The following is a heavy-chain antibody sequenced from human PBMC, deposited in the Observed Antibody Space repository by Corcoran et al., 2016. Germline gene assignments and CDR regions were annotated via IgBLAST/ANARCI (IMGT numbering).Heavy chain of an antibody. D-gene: IGHD1-1*01. CDR2: LKEDGSES. Sequence: EVQLVESGGGLVQPGGSLRLSCAASGFTFVGHWMTWVRQAPGKGLEWVANLKEDGSESYYVDSVRGRFTISRDNAKNSLFLHMNSLRAEDTAVYYWAGEWAVAGRTYFDCWGQGTLVTVSS. CDR1: GFTFVGHW. V-gene: IGHV3-7*03. J-gene: IGHJ4*02. CDR3: AGEWAVAGRTYFDC.